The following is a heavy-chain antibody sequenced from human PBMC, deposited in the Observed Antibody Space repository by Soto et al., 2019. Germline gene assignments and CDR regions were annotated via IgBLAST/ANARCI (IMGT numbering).Heavy chain of an antibody. D-gene: IGHD5-12*01. CDR3: ARGHHRTRDGYNFQSYYYGMDV. CDR1: GGTFSSYA. CDR2: IIPIFGTA. V-gene: IGHV1-69*06. J-gene: IGHJ6*02. Sequence: GASVKVSCKASGGTFSSYAISWVRQAPGQGLEWMGGIIPIFGTANYAQKFQGRVTITADKSTSTAYMELSSLRSEDTAVYYCARGHHRTRDGYNFQSYYYGMDVWGRGTTVTVSS.